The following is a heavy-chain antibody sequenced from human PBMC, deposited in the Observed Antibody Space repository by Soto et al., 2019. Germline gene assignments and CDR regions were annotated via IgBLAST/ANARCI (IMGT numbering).Heavy chain of an antibody. CDR2: IHYSAST. Sequence: SETLSLTCTVSGGSISSYYWSWIRQPPGKGLEWIGYIHYSASTNYSPSLNSRVTISVDTSKSQFSLRLTSVTAADTAVYFCSRGRAPHKGGRTWGQGTLVTVSS. CDR3: SRGRAPHKGGRT. CDR1: GGSISSYY. J-gene: IGHJ5*02. V-gene: IGHV4-59*12. D-gene: IGHD1-26*01.